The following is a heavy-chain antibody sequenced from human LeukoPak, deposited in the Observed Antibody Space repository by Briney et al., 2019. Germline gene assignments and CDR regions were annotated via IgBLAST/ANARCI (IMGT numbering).Heavy chain of an antibody. CDR1: GFTFSSYA. Sequence: GGSLRLSCAASGFTFSSYAMHWVRQAPGKGLEWVAVISYDGSNKYYADSVKGRFTISRDNSKNTLYLQMNSLRAEDTAVYYCANDIQPRHYFDYWGQGTLVTVSS. D-gene: IGHD5-18*01. V-gene: IGHV3-30-3*02. CDR2: ISYDGSNK. J-gene: IGHJ4*02. CDR3: ANDIQPRHYFDY.